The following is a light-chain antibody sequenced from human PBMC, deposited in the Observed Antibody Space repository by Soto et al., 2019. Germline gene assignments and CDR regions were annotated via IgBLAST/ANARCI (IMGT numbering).Light chain of an antibody. V-gene: IGKV1-27*01. CDR3: QRYISAPFT. CDR2: AAS. CDR1: QGISNY. J-gene: IGKJ3*01. Sequence: DIQMTQSPSSLSASVGDRVTITCRATQGISNYLAWYQQKPGKIPKLLIYAASTSQSGVPSRFSGSGSGTDFTLTISSLQPEDVATYYCQRYISAPFTFGPGTNVDVK.